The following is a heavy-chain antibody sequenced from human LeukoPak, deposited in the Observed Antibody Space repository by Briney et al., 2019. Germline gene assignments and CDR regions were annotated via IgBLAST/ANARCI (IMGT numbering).Heavy chain of an antibody. CDR3: ARTPTAKSSLLDY. CDR2: IYYSGST. J-gene: IGHJ4*02. CDR1: GGSINNDY. Sequence: SETLSLTCTVSGGSINNDYWSWIRQPPGKGLEWIGNIYYSGSTNNNPSLKTRVTISVDTSKNQFSLRLTSVTAADTALYYCARTPTAKSSLLDYWGQGTLVTVSS. V-gene: IGHV4-59*01.